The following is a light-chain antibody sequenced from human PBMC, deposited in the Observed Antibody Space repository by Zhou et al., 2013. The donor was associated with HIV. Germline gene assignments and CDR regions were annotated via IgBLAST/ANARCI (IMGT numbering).Light chain of an antibody. CDR1: QSLVHSDGNTY. J-gene: IGKJ4*01. CDR3: MQGTHWHT. Sequence: DVVMTQSPLSLPVTLGQPASISCRSSQSLVHSDGNTYLSWFQQRPGQSPRRLIYKVSNRDSGVPDRFSGSGSGTDFTLKISRVEAEDVGVYYCMQGTHWHTFGGGTKVE. CDR2: KVS. V-gene: IGKV2-30*02.